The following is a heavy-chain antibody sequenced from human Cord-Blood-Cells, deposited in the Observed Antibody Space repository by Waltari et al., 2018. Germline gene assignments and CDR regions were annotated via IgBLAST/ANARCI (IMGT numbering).Heavy chain of an antibody. CDR2: IYHSGST. J-gene: IGHJ4*02. D-gene: IGHD6-13*01. CDR1: GYSISSGYY. Sequence: QVQLQESGPGLVKPSETLSLTCAVSGYSISSGYYWGWIRQPPGKGLEWIGSIYHSGSTYYNPSLKSRVTISVDTSKNQSSLKLSSVTAADTAVYYCSLVSSWYFDYWGQGTLVTVSS. V-gene: IGHV4-38-2*01. CDR3: SLVSSWYFDY.